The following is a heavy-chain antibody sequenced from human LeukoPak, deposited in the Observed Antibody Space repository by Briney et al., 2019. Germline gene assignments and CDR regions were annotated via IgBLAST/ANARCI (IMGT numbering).Heavy chain of an antibody. CDR1: GFTFSSYG. J-gene: IGHJ5*02. V-gene: IGHV3-30*03. Sequence: PGGSLRLSCAASGFTFSSYGMHWVRQAPGKGLEWVAVISYDGSNKYYADSVKGRFTISRDNSKNTLYLQMNSLRAVDTAVYYCASPEVVPAAMGEVHNWFGPWGQGTLVTVSS. D-gene: IGHD2-2*01. CDR3: ASPEVVPAAMGEVHNWFGP. CDR2: ISYDGSNK.